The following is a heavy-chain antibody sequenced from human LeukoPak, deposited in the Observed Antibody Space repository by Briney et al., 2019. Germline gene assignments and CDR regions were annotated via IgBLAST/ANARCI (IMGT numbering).Heavy chain of an antibody. Sequence: SETLSLTCSVSGDSITSGDSYWTWIRQPAGKGLEWIGLIYTSGSTKYNPSLKSRITISLDTSKNQFSPQLNSVTATDTAVYYRATEHAHWGQGTLVTVSS. CDR2: IYTSGST. V-gene: IGHV4-61*02. CDR3: ATEHAH. D-gene: IGHD2-8*01. J-gene: IGHJ1*01. CDR1: GDSITSGDSY.